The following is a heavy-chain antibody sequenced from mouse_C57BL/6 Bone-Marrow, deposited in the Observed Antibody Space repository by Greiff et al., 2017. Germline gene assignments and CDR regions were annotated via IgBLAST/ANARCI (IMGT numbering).Heavy chain of an antibody. D-gene: IGHD1-1*01. CDR1: EYEFPSHD. CDR2: INSDGGST. V-gene: IGHV5-2*01. CDR3: ASFLRGAY. J-gene: IGHJ3*01. Sequence: VQLKESGGGLVQPGESLQLSCESNEYEFPSHDMSWVRKTPEKRLELVAAINSDGGSTYYSATMERRYIISRDNSKKTLYLQMSSLRAEDTAWNYCASFLRGAYWGQGTLVTVSA.